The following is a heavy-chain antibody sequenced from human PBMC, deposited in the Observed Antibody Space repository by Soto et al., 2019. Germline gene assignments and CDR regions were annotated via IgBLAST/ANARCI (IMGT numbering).Heavy chain of an antibody. CDR3: SIAVGDYYYGMDV. Sequence: VASVKVSCKASGYTFTGYYMHWVRQAPGQGLEWMGWINPNSGGTNYAQKFQGWVTMTRDTSISTAYMELSRLRSDDTAVYYCSIAVGDYYYGMDVWGHGTTVTVSS. J-gene: IGHJ6*02. V-gene: IGHV1-2*04. CDR2: INPNSGGT. D-gene: IGHD3-16*01. CDR1: GYTFTGYY.